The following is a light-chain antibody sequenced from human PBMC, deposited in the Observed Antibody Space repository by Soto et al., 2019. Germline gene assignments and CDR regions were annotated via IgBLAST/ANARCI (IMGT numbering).Light chain of an antibody. CDR3: QQFDSVPCT. CDR2: DAS. CDR1: QDINNY. J-gene: IGKJ2*02. Sequence: DIQMTQSPSSLSASVGDRVTITCQASQDINNYLIWYQHKPGKAPKLLIYDASTLGTGVSSRFSGGGSGTHFTFTISSHHPEDVATYYCQQFDSVPCTFGQGTKWELK. V-gene: IGKV1-33*01.